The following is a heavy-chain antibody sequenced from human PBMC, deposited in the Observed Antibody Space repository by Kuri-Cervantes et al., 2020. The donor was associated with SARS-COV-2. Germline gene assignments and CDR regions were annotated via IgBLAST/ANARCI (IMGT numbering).Heavy chain of an antibody. Sequence: GGSLRLSCAASGFTFSSYSMNWVRQAPGKGLEWVSVIYSGGSTYYADSVKGRFTISRHNSKNTLYLQMNSLRAEDTAVYYCARESSGYIPFAWGQGTLVTVSS. CDR2: IYSGGST. V-gene: IGHV3-53*04. CDR1: GFTFSSYS. CDR3: ARESSGYIPFA. D-gene: IGHD3-22*01. J-gene: IGHJ5*02.